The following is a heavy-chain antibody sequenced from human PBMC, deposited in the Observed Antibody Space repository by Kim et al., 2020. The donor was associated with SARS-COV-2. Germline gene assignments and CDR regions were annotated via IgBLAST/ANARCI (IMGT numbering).Heavy chain of an antibody. Sequence: GGSLRLSCAASGFTFSGSAMHWVRQASGKGLEWVGRIRSKPNRYATAYAAPVKGRFTISRDDSNNTAYLKRNNLKTEDTAVYYCTRVLGTTLAFWDAVDIWGQGTMVTVSS. CDR2: IRSKPNRYAT. CDR3: TRVLGTTLAFWDAVDI. D-gene: IGHD1-1*01. V-gene: IGHV3-73*01. J-gene: IGHJ3*02. CDR1: GFTFSGSA.